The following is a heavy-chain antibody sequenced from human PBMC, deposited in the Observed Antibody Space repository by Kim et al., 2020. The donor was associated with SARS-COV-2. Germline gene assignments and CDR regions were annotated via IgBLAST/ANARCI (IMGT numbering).Heavy chain of an antibody. V-gene: IGHV3-7*01. CDR2: TKSDGSEK. CDR1: GFTFTNYW. Sequence: GGSLRLSCTASGFTFTNYWMTWVRQAPGKGLEWVATTKSDGSEKYYMDSVKGRFTITRDTAKNSLYLQMNSLRVEDTAIYYCARDPASSTFYDFWSGYDAFDHWGQGTLVTVSS. D-gene: IGHD3-3*01. CDR3: ARDPASSTFYDFWSGYDAFDH. J-gene: IGHJ4*02.